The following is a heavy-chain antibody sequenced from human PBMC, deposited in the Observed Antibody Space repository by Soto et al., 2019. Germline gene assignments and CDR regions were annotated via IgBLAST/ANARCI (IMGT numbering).Heavy chain of an antibody. CDR3: ARDQGCSGGSCYSNYYYYYGMDV. Sequence: PGGSPRLSCAASGFTFSDYYMSWIRQEPGKGLEWVSYISSSGSTIYYADSVKGRFTISRDNAKNSLYLQMNSLRAEDTAVYYCARDQGCSGGSCYSNYYYYYGMDVWGQGTTVTVSS. J-gene: IGHJ6*02. CDR2: ISSSGSTI. CDR1: GFTFSDYY. D-gene: IGHD2-15*01. V-gene: IGHV3-11*01.